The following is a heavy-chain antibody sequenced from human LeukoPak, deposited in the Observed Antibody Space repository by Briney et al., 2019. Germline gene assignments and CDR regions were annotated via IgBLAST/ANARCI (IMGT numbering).Heavy chain of an antibody. CDR3: ARDSSGYSSLDY. V-gene: IGHV4-31*03. J-gene: IGHJ4*02. CDR2: IYYSGST. D-gene: IGHD3-22*01. CDR1: GGSISSGGYY. Sequence: PSETLSLTCTVSGGSISSGGYYWSWIRQHPGKGLEWIGYIYYSGSTYYNPSLKGRVTISVDTSKNQFSLKLSSVTAADTAVYYCARDSSGYSSLDYWGQGTLVTVSS.